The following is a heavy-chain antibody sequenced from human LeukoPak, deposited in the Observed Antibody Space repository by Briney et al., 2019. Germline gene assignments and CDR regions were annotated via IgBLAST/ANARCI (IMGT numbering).Heavy chain of an antibody. J-gene: IGHJ6*03. V-gene: IGHV4-61*02. Sequence: SDTLSLTCTVSGGSINSGNYHWSWIQQPAGKGLEWIGRLYSSGSTKYNPSLKSRVTISGDTSDNQISLELSSVTAADTAVYYCVRDFSGYTYYMDIWGKGTTVTVSS. CDR3: VRDFSGYTYYMDI. D-gene: IGHD3-22*01. CDR2: LYSSGST. CDR1: GGSINSGNYH.